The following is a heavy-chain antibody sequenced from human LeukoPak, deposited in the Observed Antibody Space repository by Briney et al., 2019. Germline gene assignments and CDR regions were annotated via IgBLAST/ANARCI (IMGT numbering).Heavy chain of an antibody. CDR1: GFTFSSYG. D-gene: IGHD1-26*01. V-gene: IGHV3-30*18. J-gene: IGHJ4*02. Sequence: PGGSLRLSCAASGFTFSSYGMHWVRQAPGKGLEWVAVISYDGSNKYYADSVKGRFTISRDNSKNTLYLQMNSLRAEDTAVYYCAKDLAQVFQVGATIDYRGQGTLVTVSS. CDR3: AKDLAQVFQVGATIDY. CDR2: ISYDGSNK.